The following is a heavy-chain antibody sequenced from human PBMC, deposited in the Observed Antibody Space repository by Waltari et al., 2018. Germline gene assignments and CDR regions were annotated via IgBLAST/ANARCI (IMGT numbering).Heavy chain of an antibody. V-gene: IGHV3-33*01. CDR3: ARGFGGSYPHWYIDL. CDR1: GFIFRNHG. J-gene: IGHJ2*01. D-gene: IGHD1-26*01. CDR2: IWPDGNIE. Sequence: QVQLVESGGGVVQPGGSLRLSCAASGFIFRNHGRFWVRHIPGKGMGWVAVIWPDGNIEDYADSVWCRFTISRDNSNNTLSLQMTGLRVDDTGLYYCARGFGGSYPHWYIDLWGRGTIVTVSS.